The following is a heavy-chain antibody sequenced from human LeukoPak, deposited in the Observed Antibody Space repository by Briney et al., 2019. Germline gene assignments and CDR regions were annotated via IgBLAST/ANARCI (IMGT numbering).Heavy chain of an antibody. J-gene: IGHJ6*04. Sequence: ASVKVSCKASGYTFTSYDINWVRQATGQGLEWMGWMNPNSGNTGYAQKFQDRVTMTRNTSISTAYMELSSLRSEDTAVYYCARGILWFGDDVWGKGTTVSISS. D-gene: IGHD3-10*01. CDR3: ARGILWFGDDV. CDR1: GYTFTSYD. CDR2: MNPNSGNT. V-gene: IGHV1-8*01.